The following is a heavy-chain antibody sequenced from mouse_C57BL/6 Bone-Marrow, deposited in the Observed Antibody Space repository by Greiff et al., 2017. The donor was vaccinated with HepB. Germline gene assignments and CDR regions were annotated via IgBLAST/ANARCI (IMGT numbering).Heavy chain of an antibody. J-gene: IGHJ3*01. D-gene: IGHD2-10*01. CDR3: ARHGTPTGAWFAY. CDR1: GFTFSDYG. CDR2: ISNLAYSI. Sequence: EVKLMESGGGLVQPGGSLKLSCAASGFTFSDYGMAWVRQAPRKGPEWVAFISNLAYSIYYADTVTGRFTISRENAKNTLYLEMSSLRSEDTAMYYCARHGTPTGAWFAYWGQGTLVTVSA. V-gene: IGHV5-15*01.